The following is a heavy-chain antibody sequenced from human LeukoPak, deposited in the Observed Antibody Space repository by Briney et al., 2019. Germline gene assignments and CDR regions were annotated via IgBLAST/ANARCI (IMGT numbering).Heavy chain of an antibody. Sequence: SETLSLTCTVSGGSISSYYWSWIRQPPGKGLEWIGYIYYSGSTNYNPSLKSRVTISVDTSKNQFSLKLSSVTAADTAVYYCARFMGPRDSSGYYYDAFDIWGRGTMVTVSS. D-gene: IGHD3-22*01. CDR3: ARFMGPRDSSGYYYDAFDI. V-gene: IGHV4-59*01. CDR1: GGSISSYY. CDR2: IYYSGST. J-gene: IGHJ3*02.